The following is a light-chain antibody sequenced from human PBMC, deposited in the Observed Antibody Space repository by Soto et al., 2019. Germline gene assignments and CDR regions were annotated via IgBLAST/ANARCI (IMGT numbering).Light chain of an antibody. CDR3: SSYTSSSTLV. V-gene: IGLV2-11*01. Sequence: QSALTQPRSVSASPGQSVTISCTGTSSDVGDYNYVSWYQQHPGKAPKLMIYDVNKRPSGVPDRFSGSRSGNTASLTISGLQAEDEADYYCSSYTSSSTLVFGTGTKLTVL. CDR2: DVN. CDR1: SSDVGDYNY. J-gene: IGLJ1*01.